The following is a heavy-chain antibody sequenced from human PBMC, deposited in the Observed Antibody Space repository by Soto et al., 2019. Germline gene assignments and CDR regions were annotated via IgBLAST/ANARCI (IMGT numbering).Heavy chain of an antibody. CDR1: GFTFSSYW. CDR2: IKQDGSEK. V-gene: IGHV3-7*03. CDR3: ASWTIPGYSSGWGHFQH. J-gene: IGHJ1*01. D-gene: IGHD6-19*01. Sequence: GGSLRLSCAASGFTFSSYWMSWVRQAPGKGLEWVANIKQDGSEKYYVDSVKGRFTISRDNAKNSLYLQMNSLRAEDTAVYCCASWTIPGYSSGWGHFQHWGQGTLVTVSS.